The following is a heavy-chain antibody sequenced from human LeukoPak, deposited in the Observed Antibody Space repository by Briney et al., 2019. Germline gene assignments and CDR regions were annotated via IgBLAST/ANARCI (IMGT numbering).Heavy chain of an antibody. CDR2: INHSGST. V-gene: IGHV4-34*01. Sequence: SETLSLTCAVYGGSFGGYYWSWIRQPPGKGLEWIGEINHSGSTNYNPSLKSRVTISVDTSKNQFSLKLSSVTAADTAVYYCARGRLGHYDFWSGYSYPTPHYYMDVWGKGTTVTVSS. J-gene: IGHJ6*03. CDR3: ARGRLGHYDFWSGYSYPTPHYYMDV. D-gene: IGHD3-3*01. CDR1: GGSFGGYY.